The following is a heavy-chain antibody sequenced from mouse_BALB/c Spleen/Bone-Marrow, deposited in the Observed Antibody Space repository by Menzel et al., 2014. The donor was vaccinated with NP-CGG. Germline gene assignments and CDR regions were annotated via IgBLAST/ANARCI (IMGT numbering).Heavy chain of an antibody. CDR2: IDPANGNT. Sequence: EVQLQESGAELVKPGASVKLSCTASGFNIKDTYIHWVKQRPEQGLEWIGRIDPANGNTKYDPKFQGKATITTDTSSNTAYLQLSSLTSGDTAVYYCASYYYGRSSFACWGQGTLVTVSA. J-gene: IGHJ3*01. CDR3: ASYYYGRSSFAC. CDR1: GFNIKDTY. D-gene: IGHD1-1*01. V-gene: IGHV14-3*02.